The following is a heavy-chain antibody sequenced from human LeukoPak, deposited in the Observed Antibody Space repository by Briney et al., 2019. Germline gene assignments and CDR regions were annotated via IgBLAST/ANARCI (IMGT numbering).Heavy chain of an antibody. Sequence: SETLSLTCTVSGGSISSYYWSWIRQPPGKGLEWIGYIYYSGSTNYNPSLKSRVTISVDTSKNQFSLKLSSVTAADTAVYYCARHYYDSSGLGAYYYYYMDVWGKGTTVTVSS. CDR1: GGSISSYY. D-gene: IGHD3-22*01. J-gene: IGHJ6*03. V-gene: IGHV4-59*08. CDR2: IYYSGST. CDR3: ARHYYDSSGLGAYYYYYMDV.